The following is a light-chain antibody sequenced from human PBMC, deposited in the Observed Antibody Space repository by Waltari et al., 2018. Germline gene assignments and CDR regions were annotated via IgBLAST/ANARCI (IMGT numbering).Light chain of an antibody. Sequence: DIQMTQSPSTLSASVGDRVTITCRASQSISSWLAWYQQRPGKVPKVLIYRASSLESGVPSRFIGSGSGTEFTLTISSLQPDDFATYYCQQYETYPYTFGQGTKLEIK. V-gene: IGKV1-5*03. J-gene: IGKJ2*01. CDR1: QSISSW. CDR3: QQYETYPYT. CDR2: RAS.